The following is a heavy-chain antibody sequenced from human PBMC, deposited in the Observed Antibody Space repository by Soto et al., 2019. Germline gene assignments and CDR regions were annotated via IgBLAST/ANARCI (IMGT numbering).Heavy chain of an antibody. CDR1: GYTFSSYG. D-gene: IGHD1-7*01. CDR3: ARDRGYNWKYGWFDP. Sequence: QVQLVQSGAEVKKPGASVKVSCKASGYTFSSYGISWLRQAPGQGLEWMGRISAYNGNTNYAQKLQGRVTMTTDTSRSTAYMALWSLSPDATAVYYCARDRGYNWKYGWFDPWGQGTLVTVSS. J-gene: IGHJ5*02. CDR2: ISAYNGNT. V-gene: IGHV1-18*01.